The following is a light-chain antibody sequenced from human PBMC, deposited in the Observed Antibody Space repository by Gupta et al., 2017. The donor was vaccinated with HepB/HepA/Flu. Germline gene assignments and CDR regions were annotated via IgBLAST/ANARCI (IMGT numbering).Light chain of an antibody. J-gene: IGKJ5*01. Sequence: EIVLTQSPATLSLSPGERATLSCRASQSVSSYLAWYQQKPGQAPRLLIYDASNRATDIPARFSGSGSWTNFTLTISSLEPEDFAVYYCQQRSNWPSITFGQGTRLEIK. V-gene: IGKV3-11*01. CDR1: QSVSSY. CDR3: QQRSNWPSIT. CDR2: DAS.